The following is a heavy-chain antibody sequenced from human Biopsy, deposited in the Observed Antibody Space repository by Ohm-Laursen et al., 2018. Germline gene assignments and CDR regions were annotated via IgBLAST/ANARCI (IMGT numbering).Heavy chain of an antibody. CDR2: ISWSSDSI. V-gene: IGHV3-9*01. D-gene: IGHD3-22*01. CDR1: GFRFDNTG. J-gene: IGHJ3*02. Sequence: SSLRLSCAASGFRFDNTGMHWVRQGPGKGLEWVAGISWSSDSITYAKSVTGRFTISRDNGENSLYLQMNSLGPEDTALYYCTKNTQWEGSGYLDAFHIWGHGAMVTVSS. CDR3: TKNTQWEGSGYLDAFHI.